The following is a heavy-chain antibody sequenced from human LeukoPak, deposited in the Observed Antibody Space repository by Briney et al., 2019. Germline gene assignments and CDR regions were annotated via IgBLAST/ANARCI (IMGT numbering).Heavy chain of an antibody. CDR1: GFNSKYYA. Sequence: GGSLRLSCAASGFNSKYYAMNWVRQAPGKGLEWVSGISGSGDVTDYADSVKGRFTISRDNSKNMAYLQMNSLRAEDTAVYYCGRDGVNYDRSMGPFDPWGQGTLVTVSS. CDR3: GRDGVNYDRSMGPFDP. D-gene: IGHD3-9*01. V-gene: IGHV3-23*01. CDR2: ISGSGDVT. J-gene: IGHJ5*02.